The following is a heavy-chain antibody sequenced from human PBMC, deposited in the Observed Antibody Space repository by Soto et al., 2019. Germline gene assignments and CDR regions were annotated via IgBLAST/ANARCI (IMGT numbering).Heavy chain of an antibody. CDR2: IVPMFGTA. V-gene: IGHV1-69*13. J-gene: IGHJ4*02. CDR1: GGTFSRYA. Sequence: SVKVSCKASGGTFSRYALSWVRQAPGQGPEWMGGIVPMFGTANYAQKFQGRVTITADESTSTAYMELSGLRPDDTAVYYCARRKERSGPHYFGYWGQGSQVTVSS. CDR3: ARRKERSGPHYFGY. D-gene: IGHD6-25*01.